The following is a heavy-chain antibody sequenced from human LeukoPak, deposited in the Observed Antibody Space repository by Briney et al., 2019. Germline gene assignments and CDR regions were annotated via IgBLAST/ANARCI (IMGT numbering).Heavy chain of an antibody. J-gene: IGHJ4*02. CDR1: GIAFSSYS. V-gene: IGHV3-64*01. Sequence: GGSLRLSCEASGIAFSSYSMYWVRQAPGKGLEYVSAITSNGGSTYYVNSVKGRFTISKDNAKSTLYLQMDSLIAEDMAVYFCARSQGGYCDYWGQGTLVTVSS. CDR2: ITSNGGST. CDR3: ARSQGGYCDY.